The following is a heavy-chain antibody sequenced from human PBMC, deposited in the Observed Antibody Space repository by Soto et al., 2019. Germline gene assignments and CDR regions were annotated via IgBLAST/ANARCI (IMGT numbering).Heavy chain of an antibody. Sequence: PRGSLRLSCAASGFTFSSYAMHWVRQAPGKGLEWVAVISYDGSNKYYADSVKGRFTISRDNSKNTLYLQMNSLRAEDTAVYYWGKGKGQKSPLNYGGQETLFTV. CDR3: GKGKGQKSPLNY. J-gene: IGHJ4*02. D-gene: IGHD3-10*01. CDR2: ISYDGSNK. CDR1: GFTFSSYA. V-gene: IGHV3-30-3*01.